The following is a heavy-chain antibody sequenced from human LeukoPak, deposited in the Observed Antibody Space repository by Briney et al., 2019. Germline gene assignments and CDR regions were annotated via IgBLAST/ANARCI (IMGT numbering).Heavy chain of an antibody. D-gene: IGHD5-24*01. V-gene: IGHV3-53*01. Sequence: QPGGSLRLSCAASGFTVSSNYMSWVRQAPGKGLEWVSVIYSGGSTYYADSVKGRFTISRDNSKNTLYLQMNSLRAEDTAVYYCARVATMYYFDYWGQGTLVTVSS. J-gene: IGHJ4*02. CDR3: ARVATMYYFDY. CDR1: GFTVSSNY. CDR2: IYSGGST.